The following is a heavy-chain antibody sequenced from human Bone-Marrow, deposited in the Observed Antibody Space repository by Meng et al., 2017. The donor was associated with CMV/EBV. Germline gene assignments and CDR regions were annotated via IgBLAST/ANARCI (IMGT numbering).Heavy chain of an antibody. CDR3: GRDSTNESSGYYFDAFDI. D-gene: IGHD3-22*01. CDR1: GGSISSGDYY. CDR2: IYYSGST. Sequence: LRLSCTVSGGSISSGDYYWSWIRQPPGKGLEWIGYIYYSGSTYYNPSLKSRVTISVDTSKNQFSLKLSSVTAADTAVYYCGRDSTNESSGYYFDAFDIWGQGTMVTVSS. J-gene: IGHJ3*02. V-gene: IGHV4-30-4*08.